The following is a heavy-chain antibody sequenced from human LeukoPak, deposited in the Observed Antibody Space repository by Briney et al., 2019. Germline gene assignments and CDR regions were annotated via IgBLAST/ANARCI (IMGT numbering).Heavy chain of an antibody. Sequence: GGSLRLSCAASGFTFSSYGMHWVRQAPGKGLEWVANIKQDGSEKYYVDSVKGRFTISRDNAKNSLYLQMNSLRAEDTAVYYCARKYYDFWSGYSSFDYWGQGTLVTVSS. D-gene: IGHD3-3*01. J-gene: IGHJ4*02. CDR3: ARKYYDFWSGYSSFDY. V-gene: IGHV3-7*01. CDR2: IKQDGSEK. CDR1: GFTFSSYG.